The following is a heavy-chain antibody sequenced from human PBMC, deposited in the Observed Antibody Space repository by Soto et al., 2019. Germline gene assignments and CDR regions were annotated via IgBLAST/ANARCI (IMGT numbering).Heavy chain of an antibody. D-gene: IGHD1-1*01. V-gene: IGHV3-74*01. CDR3: ARSPGSWNNDYYYYYMDV. CDR2: INSDGSST. J-gene: IGHJ6*03. Sequence: GGSLRLSCAASGFTFSSYWMHWVRQAPGKGLVWVSRINSDGSSTSYADSVKGRFTISRDNAKNTLYLQMNSLRAEDTAVYYCARSPGSWNNDYYYYYMDVWGKGTTVTVSS. CDR1: GFTFSSYW.